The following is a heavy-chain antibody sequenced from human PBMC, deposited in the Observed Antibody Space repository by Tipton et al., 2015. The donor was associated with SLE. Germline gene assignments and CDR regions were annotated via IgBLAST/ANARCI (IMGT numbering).Heavy chain of an antibody. Sequence: QLVQSGAEVKKPGASVKVSCKASGYTFTTFDITWVRQAPGQGLEWMGWISAYNNNTNYAQKLQDRVTMTTDTSTSTAYMELRSLRSEDTAVYYCARGEPWGSRAFDIWGQGTMVTVSS. V-gene: IGHV1-18*01. CDR2: ISAYNNNT. J-gene: IGHJ3*02. CDR1: GYTFTTFD. CDR3: ARGEPWGSRAFDI. D-gene: IGHD7-27*01.